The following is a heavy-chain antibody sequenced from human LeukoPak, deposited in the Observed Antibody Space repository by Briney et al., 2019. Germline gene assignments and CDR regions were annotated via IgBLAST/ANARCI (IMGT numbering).Heavy chain of an antibody. J-gene: IGHJ4*02. CDR3: AKDQNSAYYDILTGYPYDY. Sequence: GGSLRLSCAASGFTLSSYAMSRVHQAPGKGLEWVSAISGSGGSTYYADSVKGRFTISRDNSKNTLYLQMNSLRAEDTAVYYCAKDQNSAYYDILTGYPYDYWGQGTLVTVSS. CDR2: ISGSGGST. CDR1: GFTLSSYA. V-gene: IGHV3-23*01. D-gene: IGHD3-9*01.